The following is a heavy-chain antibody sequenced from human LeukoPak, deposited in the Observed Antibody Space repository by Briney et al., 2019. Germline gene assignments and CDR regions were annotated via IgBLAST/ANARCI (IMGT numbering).Heavy chain of an antibody. V-gene: IGHV1-2*04. D-gene: IGHD3-10*01. CDR2: INPNSGGT. J-gene: IGHJ4*02. Sequence: ASVKVSCKASGYTFTGYYMHWVRQAPGQGLEWMGWINPNSGGTNYAQKFQGWVTMTRDTSISTAYMELSRLRSDDTAVYYCARDSESDYGSGSYDYWGQGTLVTVSS. CDR1: GYTFTGYY. CDR3: ARDSESDYGSGSYDY.